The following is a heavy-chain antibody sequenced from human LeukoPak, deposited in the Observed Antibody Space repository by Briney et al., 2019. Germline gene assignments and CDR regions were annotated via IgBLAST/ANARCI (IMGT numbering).Heavy chain of an antibody. J-gene: IGHJ4*02. Sequence: GASVKVFCKASGYTFTGYYMHWVRQAPGQGLEWMGWINPNSGGTNYAQKFQGWVTMTRDTSISTAYMELSRLRSDDTAVYYCARRDYDFWSGYYVYYFDYWGQGTLVTVSS. V-gene: IGHV1-2*04. CDR1: GYTFTGYY. D-gene: IGHD3-3*01. CDR3: ARRDYDFWSGYYVYYFDY. CDR2: INPNSGGT.